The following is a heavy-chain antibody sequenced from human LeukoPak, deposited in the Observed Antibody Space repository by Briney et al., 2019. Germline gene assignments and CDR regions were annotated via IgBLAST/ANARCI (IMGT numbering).Heavy chain of an antibody. Sequence: GASVKVSCKASGYTFTSYGIGWVRQAPGQGLEWMGWISAYNGNTNYAQKLQGRVTMTTDTSTSTAYMELRSLRSDDTAVYYCARDGGGSYGGYYYYYGMDVWGQGTTVTVSS. D-gene: IGHD1-26*01. J-gene: IGHJ6*02. CDR1: GYTFTSYG. V-gene: IGHV1-18*01. CDR2: ISAYNGNT. CDR3: ARDGGGSYGGYYYYYGMDV.